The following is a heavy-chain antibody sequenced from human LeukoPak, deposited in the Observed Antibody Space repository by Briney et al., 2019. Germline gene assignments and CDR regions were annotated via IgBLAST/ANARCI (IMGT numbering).Heavy chain of an antibody. J-gene: IGHJ3*02. V-gene: IGHV3-20*04. Sequence: GGSLRLSCAASGFTFDDYGVSWVRQAPGKGLEWVSGINWNGGSTGYADSVKGRFTISRDNAKNSLYLQMNSLRAEDTALYYCARDDSSSWYKDAFDIWGQGTMVTVSS. CDR2: INWNGGST. CDR3: ARDDSSSWYKDAFDI. CDR1: GFTFDDYG. D-gene: IGHD6-13*01.